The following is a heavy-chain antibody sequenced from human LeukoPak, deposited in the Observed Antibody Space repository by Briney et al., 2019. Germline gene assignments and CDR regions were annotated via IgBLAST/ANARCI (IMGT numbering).Heavy chain of an antibody. CDR2: IHYSGST. CDR3: ARVSYKYNWSDP. J-gene: IGHJ5*02. D-gene: IGHD5-24*01. CDR1: GDSISNYY. V-gene: IGHV4-59*08. Sequence: SETLSLTYTVSGDSISNYYWSWIQQPARKGLEWVGYIHYSGSTNYNPSLKSRVTISVDTSMNQFSLKLSSLTAADTAVYYCARVSYKYNWSDPWGQGTLVTVSS.